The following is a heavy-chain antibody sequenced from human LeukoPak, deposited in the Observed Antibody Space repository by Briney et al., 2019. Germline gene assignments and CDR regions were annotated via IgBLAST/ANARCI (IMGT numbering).Heavy chain of an antibody. CDR3: ARGSGTSWFDY. CDR1: GYTFTSYA. CDR2: INPRSGGT. D-gene: IGHD2-2*01. V-gene: IGHV1-2*02. J-gene: IGHJ4*02. Sequence: ASVKVSCKASGYTFTSYAIHWVRQAPGQGLEWMGWINPRSGGTNYGEKFRGRVTMTRDTSITTAYVELSSLRFDDTAVYYCARGSGTSWFDYWGQGTLVTVSS.